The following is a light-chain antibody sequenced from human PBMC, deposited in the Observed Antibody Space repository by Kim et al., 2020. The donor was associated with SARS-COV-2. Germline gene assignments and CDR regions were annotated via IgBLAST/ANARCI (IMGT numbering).Light chain of an antibody. V-gene: IGKV4-1*01. Sequence: RPTCNCNASTRVLYSANNSNYLAWYQPKPGQPPKLCISWAFSRESVVPDRFSRSGSGTDFTLSISSLQAEDVAVYFCHQCYSTPYTFGQGTKLEI. CDR2: WAF. J-gene: IGKJ2*01. CDR1: TRVLYSANNSNY. CDR3: HQCYSTPYT.